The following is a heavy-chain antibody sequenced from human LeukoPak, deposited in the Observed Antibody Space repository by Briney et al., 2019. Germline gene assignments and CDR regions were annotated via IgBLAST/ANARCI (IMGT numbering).Heavy chain of an antibody. J-gene: IGHJ4*02. V-gene: IGHV3-23*01. CDR3: AKAYAGYVPFDY. Sequence: GGSLRLSCAVSGFPFSSYAMIWVRQAPGKGLEWVSAIRGSGGSTYYADSVKGRFTISRDNSQNTLYLQMNSLRAEDTAVYYCAKAYAGYVPFDYWGQGTLVTVSS. CDR1: GFPFSSYA. CDR2: IRGSGGST. D-gene: IGHD5-12*01.